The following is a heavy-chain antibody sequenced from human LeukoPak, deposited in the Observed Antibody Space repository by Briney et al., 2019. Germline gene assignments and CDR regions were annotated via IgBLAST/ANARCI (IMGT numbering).Heavy chain of an antibody. CDR1: GFTFSSYA. V-gene: IGHV3-23*01. CDR3: ARDGYSSSLFDY. CDR2: ISGSAGST. J-gene: IGHJ4*02. Sequence: GGSLRLSCAASGFTFSSYAMSWVRQAPGKGLEWVSGISGSAGSTYYADSVKGRFTISRDNSKNTLYLQMNSLRAEDTAVYYCARDGYSSSLFDYWGQGTLVTVSS. D-gene: IGHD6-19*01.